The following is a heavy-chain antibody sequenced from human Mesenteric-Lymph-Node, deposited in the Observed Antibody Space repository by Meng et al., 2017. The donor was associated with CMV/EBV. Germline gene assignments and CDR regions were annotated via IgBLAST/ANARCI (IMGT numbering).Heavy chain of an antibody. CDR3: ARNLDTAMVDYYYYYGMDV. V-gene: IGHV3-7*01. CDR1: GFTFSSYW. J-gene: IGHJ6*02. D-gene: IGHD5-18*01. CDR2: IKQDGSEK. Sequence: GESLKISCAASGFTFSSYWMSWVRQAPGKGLEWVANIKQDGSEKYYVDSVGGRFTISRDNARNSLHLQMNSLRVEDTAVYYCARNLDTAMVDYYYYYGMDVWGQGTTVTVSS.